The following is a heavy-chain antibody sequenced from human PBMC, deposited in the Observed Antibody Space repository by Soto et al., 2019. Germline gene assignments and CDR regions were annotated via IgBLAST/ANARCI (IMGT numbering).Heavy chain of an antibody. D-gene: IGHD6-19*01. CDR1: GGTFSSYA. CDR2: IIPIFGTA. CDR3: VLLIEESGWYFDY. Sequence: QVQLVQSGAEVKKPGSSVKVSCKASGGTFSSYAISWVRQAPGQGLEWMGGIIPIFGTAHYAQKFQGRVTITADESTSTAYMELSSLRSEDTAVYYCVLLIEESGWYFDYWGQGTLVTVSS. J-gene: IGHJ4*02. V-gene: IGHV1-69*12.